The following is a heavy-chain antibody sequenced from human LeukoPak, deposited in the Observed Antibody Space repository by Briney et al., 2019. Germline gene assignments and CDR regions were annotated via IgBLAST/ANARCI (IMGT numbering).Heavy chain of an antibody. Sequence: ASVKVSCKASGYTFTDYYIHWVRQAPGQRLVWMGWINSNSGDTNYAQKFQGRVTMTRDTSISTAYIELSRLTSDDTAVYYCVRQISSYWGQGTLVTVSS. CDR1: GYTFTDYY. CDR2: INSNSGDT. CDR3: VRQISSY. V-gene: IGHV1-2*02. D-gene: IGHD2/OR15-2a*01. J-gene: IGHJ1*01.